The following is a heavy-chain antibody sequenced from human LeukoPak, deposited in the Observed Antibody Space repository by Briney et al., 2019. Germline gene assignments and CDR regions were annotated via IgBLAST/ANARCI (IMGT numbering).Heavy chain of an antibody. CDR3: ARVSGYSYATFDY. CDR2: MNPNSGNT. J-gene: IGHJ4*02. V-gene: IGHV1-8*03. CDR1: GYTFTSYD. Sequence: ASVKVSCKASGYTFTSYDINWVRQATGQGLEWMGWMNPNSGNTGYAQKFQGRVTITRNTSISTAYMELSSLRSEDTAVYYCARVSGYSYATFDYWGQGTPVTVSS. D-gene: IGHD5-18*01.